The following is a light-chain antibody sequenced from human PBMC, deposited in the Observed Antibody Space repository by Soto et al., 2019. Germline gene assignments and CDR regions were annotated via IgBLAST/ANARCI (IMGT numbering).Light chain of an antibody. V-gene: IGKV1-8*01. J-gene: IGKJ1*01. CDR2: AAS. CDR3: HQYYNYPRT. Sequence: AIRMTQSPSSFSASTGDRVTITCRASQGISSYLAGYQQKPGKAPKLMCYAASTLPSGLPSRFSGSGSGPDFTLTISYLQSEDFATYYCHQYYNYPRTFGQGTKVEI. CDR1: QGISSY.